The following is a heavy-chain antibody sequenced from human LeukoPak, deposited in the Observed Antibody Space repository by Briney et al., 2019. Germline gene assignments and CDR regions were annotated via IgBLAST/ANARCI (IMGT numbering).Heavy chain of an antibody. D-gene: IGHD2-8*01. CDR1: GFTVSSNY. V-gene: IGHV3-53*01. Sequence: PGGSLRLSCAASGFTVSSNYMSWVRQAPGKGLEWVSIIYSGGTTYYADSMKGRFTISRDNSKNTLYLQMNSLRAEDTAVYYCAKMLAAHDAFDSWGQGTMVTVSS. CDR3: AKMLAAHDAFDS. CDR2: IYSGGTT. J-gene: IGHJ3*02.